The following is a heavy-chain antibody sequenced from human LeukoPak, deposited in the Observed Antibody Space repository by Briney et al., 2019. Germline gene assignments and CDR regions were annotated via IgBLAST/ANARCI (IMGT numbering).Heavy chain of an antibody. Sequence: ASVKVSCKASGYTFTGYYMHWVRQAPGQGLEWMGWINPNSGGTNYAQKLQGRVTMTRDTSISTAYMELSRLRSDDTAVYYCARDLAISYYDILTGYTTPGDYWGQGTLVTVSS. CDR3: ARDLAISYYDILTGYTTPGDY. CDR1: GYTFTGYY. V-gene: IGHV1-2*02. CDR2: INPNSGGT. D-gene: IGHD3-9*01. J-gene: IGHJ4*02.